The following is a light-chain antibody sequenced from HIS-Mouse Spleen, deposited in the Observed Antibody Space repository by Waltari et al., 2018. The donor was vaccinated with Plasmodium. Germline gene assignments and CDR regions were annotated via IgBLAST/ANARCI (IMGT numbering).Light chain of an antibody. Sequence: QSALTQPASVSGSPGQSITISCTGTSSDVGGYNYVSWYQQHPGKAPKLMMLDVSNGPAGVSNRFSVSKSGDTASLTISGLQAEDEADYYCSSYTSSSTLVFGGGTKLTVL. CDR1: SSDVGGYNY. CDR3: SSYTSSSTLV. J-gene: IGLJ3*02. V-gene: IGLV2-14*03. CDR2: DVS.